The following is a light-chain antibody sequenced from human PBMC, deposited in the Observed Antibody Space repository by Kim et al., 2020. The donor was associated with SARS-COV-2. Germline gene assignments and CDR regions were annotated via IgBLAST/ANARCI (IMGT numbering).Light chain of an antibody. J-gene: IGKJ5*01. CDR3: QHGYTTPIT. Sequence: DIQMTQSPSSLSASVGDRVTITCRASQSIRTYLNWYQQKPGKAPKLLIYAASSLQSGVPSRFSGSGSGTDFTLTITSLQREDFATYYCQHGYTTPITFGQGTRLEIK. V-gene: IGKV1-39*01. CDR2: AAS. CDR1: QSIRTY.